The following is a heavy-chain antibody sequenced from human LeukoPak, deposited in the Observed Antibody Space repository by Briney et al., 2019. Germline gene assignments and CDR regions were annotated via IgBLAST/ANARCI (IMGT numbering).Heavy chain of an antibody. CDR2: ISSSATTI. CDR3: ARDRVGGRYYYGMDV. V-gene: IGHV3-48*04. CDR1: GFSFTTYS. D-gene: IGHD3-16*01. Sequence: GGSLRLSCAASGFSFTTYSINWVRQAPGQGLEWVSYISSSATTIYYADSFKGRFTISRDNAKNSVYLQMNSLRAEDTAVYYCARDRVGGRYYYGMDVWGQGTTVTVSS. J-gene: IGHJ6*02.